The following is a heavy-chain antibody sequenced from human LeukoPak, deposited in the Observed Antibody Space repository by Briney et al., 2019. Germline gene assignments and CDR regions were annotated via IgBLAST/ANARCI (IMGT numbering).Heavy chain of an antibody. D-gene: IGHD1-7*01. J-gene: IGHJ4*02. CDR2: IIPIFGTA. V-gene: IGHV1-69*01. Sequence: GSSVKVSCKASGGTFSSYAISWVRQASGQGLEWMGGIIPIFGTANYAQKFQGRVTITADESTSTAYMELSSLRSEDTAVYYCARAGELELRDGYFDYWGQGTLVTVSS. CDR1: GGTFSSYA. CDR3: ARAGELELRDGYFDY.